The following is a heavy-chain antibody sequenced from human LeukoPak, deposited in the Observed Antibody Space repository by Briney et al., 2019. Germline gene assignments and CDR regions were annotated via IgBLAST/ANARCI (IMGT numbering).Heavy chain of an antibody. V-gene: IGHV3-72*01. D-gene: IGHD6-13*01. CDR1: GFTFSSYW. CDR2: IRNKVSSYTT. J-gene: IGHJ4*02. Sequence: PGGSLRLSCAASGFTFSSYWMHWVRQAPGKGLEWVGRIRNKVSSYTTEYAASVKGRFTISGDDSKNSLYLQMNSLKTEDTAVYYCARDSGYYYIDYWGQGTLVTVSS. CDR3: ARDSGYYYIDY.